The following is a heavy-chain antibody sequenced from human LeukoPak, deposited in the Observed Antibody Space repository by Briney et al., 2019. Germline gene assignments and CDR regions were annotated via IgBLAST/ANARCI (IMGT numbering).Heavy chain of an antibody. CDR2: IYSGGST. CDR1: GFTVSSNY. V-gene: IGHV3-53*01. D-gene: IGHD3-22*01. CDR3: ARGYYYDSSGLYY. Sequence: GGSLRLSCAASGFTVSSNYMSWVRQAPGKGLEWVSVIYSGGSTYYADSVKGRFTISRDNSKNTLYLQMNSLRAEDTAVYYCARGYYYDSSGLYYWGQGTLVTVSS. J-gene: IGHJ4*02.